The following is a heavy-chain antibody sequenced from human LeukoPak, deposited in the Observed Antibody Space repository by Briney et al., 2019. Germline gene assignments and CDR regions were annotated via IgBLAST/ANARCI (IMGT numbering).Heavy chain of an antibody. CDR2: IYYSGST. V-gene: IGHV4-59*08. CDR1: GGSISSYY. CDR3: ARLADTTVANYYLDY. J-gene: IGHJ4*02. Sequence: PSETLSLTCTVSGGSISSYYWSWIRQPPGKGLEWIGYIYYSGSTNYNPSLKSRVTMSEDRSKNQFSLELSSVTAADTAVYYCARLADTTVANYYLDYWGQGTLVTVSS. D-gene: IGHD1-26*01.